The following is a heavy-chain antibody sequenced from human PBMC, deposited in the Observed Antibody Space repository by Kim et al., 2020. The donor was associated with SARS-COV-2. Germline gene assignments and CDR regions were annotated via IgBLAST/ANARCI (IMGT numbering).Heavy chain of an antibody. D-gene: IGHD4-17*01. CDR3: AKDGTTVTMGLFDY. CDR1: GFTFSSYA. V-gene: IGHV3-23*01. Sequence: LSLTCAASGFTFSSYAMSWVRQAPGKGLEWVSAISGSGGSTYYADSVKGRFTISRDNSKNTLYLQMNSLRAEDTAVFYCAKDGTTVTMGLFDYWGQGTLVTVSS. J-gene: IGHJ4*02. CDR2: ISGSGGST.